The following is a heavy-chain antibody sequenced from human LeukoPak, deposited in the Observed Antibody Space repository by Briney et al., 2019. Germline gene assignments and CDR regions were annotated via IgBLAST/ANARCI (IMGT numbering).Heavy chain of an antibody. CDR2: MNPNSGNT. Sequence: ASVKVSCKASGYTFTSYDINWVRQATGQGLEWMGWMNPNSGNTGYAQKFQGRVTMTRNTSISTAYMELSSLRSEDTAVYYCARGGCSSTSCRDAFDIWGQGTMVTVSS. J-gene: IGHJ3*02. CDR1: GYTFTSYD. V-gene: IGHV1-8*01. CDR3: ARGGCSSTSCRDAFDI. D-gene: IGHD2-2*01.